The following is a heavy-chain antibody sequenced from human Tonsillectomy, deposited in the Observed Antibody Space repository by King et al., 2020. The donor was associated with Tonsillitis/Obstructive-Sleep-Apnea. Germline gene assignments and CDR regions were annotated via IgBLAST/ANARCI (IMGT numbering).Heavy chain of an antibody. CDR3: ARHDIVVVPAAMVWDYGMDV. V-gene: IGHV4-39*01. D-gene: IGHD2-2*01. J-gene: IGHJ6*02. CDR1: GGSISSSSYY. Sequence: LQLQESGPGLVKPSETLSLTCTVSGGSISSSSYYWGWIRQPPGKGLEWIGNIYYSGSTYYNPSLKSRVTISVDTSKNQFSLKLSSVTAADTAVYYCARHDIVVVPAAMVWDYGMDVWGQGTTVTVSS. CDR2: IYYSGST.